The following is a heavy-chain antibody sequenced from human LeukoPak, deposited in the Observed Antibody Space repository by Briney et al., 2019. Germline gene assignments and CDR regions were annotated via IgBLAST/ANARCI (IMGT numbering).Heavy chain of an antibody. CDR1: GFTFSSYA. Sequence: GGSLRLSCAASGFTFSSYAMSWVRQAPGKGLEWVSAISGRADRTYYADSVKGRFTISRDDSKNTLSLQMNGLRADDTAVYYCAKESPYTSPRQYYFDYWGQGTLVTASS. D-gene: IGHD2-2*02. CDR3: AKESPYTSPRQYYFDY. J-gene: IGHJ4*02. CDR2: ISGRADRT. V-gene: IGHV3-23*01.